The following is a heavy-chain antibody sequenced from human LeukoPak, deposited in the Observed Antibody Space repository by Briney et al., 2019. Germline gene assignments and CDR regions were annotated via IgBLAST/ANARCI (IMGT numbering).Heavy chain of an antibody. J-gene: IGHJ4*02. V-gene: IGHV1-58*02. CDR2: IVVGSGNT. CDR1: GFTFTSSA. Sequence: ASVKVSCKASGFTFTSSAMQWVRQARGQRLEWIGWIVVGSGNTNYAQKFQERVTITRDMSTSTAYMELSSLRSEDTAVYYCAATGDYDSSGCYDYWGQGTLVTVSS. CDR3: AATGDYDSSGCYDY. D-gene: IGHD3-22*01.